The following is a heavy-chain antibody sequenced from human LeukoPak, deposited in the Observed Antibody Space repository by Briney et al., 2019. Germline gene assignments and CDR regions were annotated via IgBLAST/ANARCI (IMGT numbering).Heavy chain of an antibody. CDR2: IYYSGST. V-gene: IGHV4-59*01. CDR3: ARVGSSRYFGWLFTLYFDY. CDR1: GGSISSYY. D-gene: IGHD3-9*01. J-gene: IGHJ4*02. Sequence: TSETLSLTCTVSGGSISSYYWSWIRQPPGKGLEWIGYIYYSGSTNYNPSLKSRVTISVDTSKNQFSLKLSSVTAADTAVYYCARVGSSRYFGWLFTLYFDYWGQGTLVTVSS.